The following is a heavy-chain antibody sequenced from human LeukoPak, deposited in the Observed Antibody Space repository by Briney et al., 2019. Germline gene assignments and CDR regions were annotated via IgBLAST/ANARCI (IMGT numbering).Heavy chain of an antibody. CDR1: GFTVSSNY. D-gene: IGHD3-10*01. Sequence: GGSLRLSCAASGFTVSSNYMSWVRQAPGKGLEWVSVIYSGGSTYYADSVKGRFTISRDNAKNTLYLQMNSLRAEDTAVYYCAGVESGSGLKWFDPWGQGTPVTVSS. J-gene: IGHJ5*02. V-gene: IGHV3-53*05. CDR3: AGVESGSGLKWFDP. CDR2: IYSGGST.